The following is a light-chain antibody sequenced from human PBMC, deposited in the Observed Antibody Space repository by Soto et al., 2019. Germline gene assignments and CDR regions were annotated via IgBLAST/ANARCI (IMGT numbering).Light chain of an antibody. Sequence: EIVLTQSPATLSLSPGERATLSCRASQSVSNYLAWYQQKPGQAPRLLVYGASSRATGIPDRFSGSGSGTDFTLTISRLEPADLAVYYCQQYGSSPTFGGGTKVDIK. J-gene: IGKJ4*01. V-gene: IGKV3-20*01. CDR2: GAS. CDR1: QSVSNY. CDR3: QQYGSSPT.